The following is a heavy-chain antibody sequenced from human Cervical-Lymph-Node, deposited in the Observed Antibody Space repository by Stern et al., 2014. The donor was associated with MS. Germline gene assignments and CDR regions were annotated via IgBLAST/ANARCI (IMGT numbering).Heavy chain of an antibody. J-gene: IGHJ4*02. CDR3: ARDYEDTSMLFDH. V-gene: IGHV3-30*03. CDR2: ISYDGNHK. CDR1: GFSFIRYC. Sequence: QVQLVPSCVSFVPPWCSLRLSCASSGFSFIRYCMHLVRHAPGQGLEWVSVISYDGNHKYYAAYVKGRFTISRDNSKNTLHRKMNSVTHDDTAIYYCARDYEDTSMLFDHWGQGTLVTVSS. D-gene: IGHD2-8*01.